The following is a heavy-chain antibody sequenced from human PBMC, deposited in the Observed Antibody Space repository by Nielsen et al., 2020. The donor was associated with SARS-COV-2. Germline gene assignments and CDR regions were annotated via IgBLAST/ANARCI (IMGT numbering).Heavy chain of an antibody. D-gene: IGHD7-27*01. Sequence: GESLKISCAASGFTFDDYAMHWVRQAPGKGLEWVAVISYDGSNKYYADSVKGRFTISRDNSKNTLYLQMNSLRAEDTAVYYCARALTGDWGIDYWGQGTLVTVSS. CDR3: ARALTGDWGIDY. J-gene: IGHJ4*02. CDR1: GFTFDDYA. V-gene: IGHV3-30*03. CDR2: ISYDGSNK.